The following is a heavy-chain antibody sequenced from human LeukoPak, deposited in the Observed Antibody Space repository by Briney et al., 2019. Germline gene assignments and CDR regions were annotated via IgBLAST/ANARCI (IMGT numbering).Heavy chain of an antibody. D-gene: IGHD2-21*02. J-gene: IGHJ4*02. Sequence: PGGSLRLSCAASGFTLSSSYSMNWVRQAPGKGLEWVAHISLTTTTVSYADSVKGRLTMSRDNAKNSLFLQMNSLRAEDTAVYYCARDGDWAFDYWGQGTLVTVSS. CDR2: ISLTTTTV. CDR1: GFTLSSSYS. CDR3: ARDGDWAFDY. V-gene: IGHV3-48*01.